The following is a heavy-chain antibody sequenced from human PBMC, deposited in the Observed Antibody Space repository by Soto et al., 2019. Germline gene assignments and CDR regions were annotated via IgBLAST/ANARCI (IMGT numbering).Heavy chain of an antibody. V-gene: IGHV4-31*03. CDR3: ARDSGWLVKKDTAMVKDYYYYGMDV. CDR1: GGSISSGGYY. Sequence: SETLSLTCTVSGGSISSGGYYWSWIRQHPGKGLEWIGYIYYSGSTYYNPSLKSRVTISVDTSKNQFSLKLSSVTAADTAVYYCARDSGWLVKKDTAMVKDYYYYGMDVWGQGTTVTVSS. CDR2: IYYSGST. D-gene: IGHD5-18*01. J-gene: IGHJ6*02.